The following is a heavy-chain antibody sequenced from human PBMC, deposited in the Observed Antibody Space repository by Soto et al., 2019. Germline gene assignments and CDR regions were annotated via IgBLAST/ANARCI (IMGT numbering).Heavy chain of an antibody. CDR1: GFTFSSYW. D-gene: IGHD2-21*02. V-gene: IGHV3-7*03. J-gene: IGHJ4*02. CDR2: IKQDGSEK. CDR3: ARDQAAYCGGDCYWSPFDY. Sequence: GGSLRLSCAASGFTFSSYWMSCVRQAPGQGLEWLANIKQDGSEKYYVDSVKGRFTISRDNAKNSLYLQRNSLRAEDTAVNYCARDQAAYCGGDCYWSPFDYWGQGTLVTVSS.